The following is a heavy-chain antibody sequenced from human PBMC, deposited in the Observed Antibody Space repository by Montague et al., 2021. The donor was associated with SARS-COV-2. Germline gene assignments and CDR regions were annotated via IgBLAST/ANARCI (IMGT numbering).Heavy chain of an antibody. D-gene: IGHD3-10*01. CDR2: INSSGSTI. V-gene: IGHV3-48*03. CDR1: GFTFRTYE. Sequence: SLRLSCAASGFTFRTYEMNWVRQAPGKGLEWVSYINSSGSTIYYADSVKGRFTISRDNAKNSLHLQMNSLRAEDTAVYYCARDGRFGELDYWGQGTLVTVST. J-gene: IGHJ4*02. CDR3: ARDGRFGELDY.